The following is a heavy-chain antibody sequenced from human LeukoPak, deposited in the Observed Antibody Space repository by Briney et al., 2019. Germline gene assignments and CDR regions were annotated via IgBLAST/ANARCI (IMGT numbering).Heavy chain of an antibody. CDR1: GFTFSNSA. CDR3: ANEGPCSSSWHTSAHPSKFEY. V-gene: IGHV3-23*01. CDR2: ISGSGGST. J-gene: IGHJ4*02. Sequence: PGGSLRLSCAASGFTFSNSAMNWVRQAPGKGLEWVSAISGSGGSTYYAYSVKGRFTISRDNSKNTLYLQMNSLRAEDTAVYYCANEGPCSSSWHTSAHPSKFEYWGQGTLVTVSS. D-gene: IGHD6-13*01.